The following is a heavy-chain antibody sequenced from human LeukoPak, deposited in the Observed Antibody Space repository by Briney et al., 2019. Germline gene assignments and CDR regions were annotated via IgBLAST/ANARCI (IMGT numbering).Heavy chain of an antibody. CDR1: GFTFSSYE. Sequence: GGSMRLSCAASGFTFSSYEMNWVRHAPGKGLEWVSSISSSGSTIYYADSVKGRFTISRDNAKNSLYLQMNRLRAEETAVYYCARDSHPTVTTSFAYWGQGTLVTVYS. J-gene: IGHJ4*02. CDR3: ARDSHPTVTTSFAY. CDR2: ISSSGSTI. V-gene: IGHV3-48*03. D-gene: IGHD4-11*01.